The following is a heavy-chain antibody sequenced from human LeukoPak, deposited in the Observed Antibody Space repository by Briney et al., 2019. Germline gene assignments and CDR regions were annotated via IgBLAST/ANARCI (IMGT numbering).Heavy chain of an antibody. CDR1: GFTFSSYG. CDR3: AREKAVGAAQPFDY. D-gene: IGHD1-26*01. CDR2: IWYDGSNK. V-gene: IGHV3-33*01. Sequence: PGGSLRLSCAASGFTFSSYGMHWVRQAPGKGLEWVAVIWYDGSNKYYADSVKGRFTISRDNSKNTLYLQMNSLRAEDTAVYYCAREKAVGAAQPFDYWGQGTLVTVSS. J-gene: IGHJ4*02.